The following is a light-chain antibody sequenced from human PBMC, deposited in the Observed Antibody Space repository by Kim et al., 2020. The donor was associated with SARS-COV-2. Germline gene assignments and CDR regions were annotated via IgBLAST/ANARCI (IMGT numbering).Light chain of an antibody. J-gene: IGKJ2*01. CDR3: QQYDNLPYT. V-gene: IGKV1-33*01. CDR2: VAS. CDR1: HDISNY. Sequence: DIQMTQSPSSLSASVGDRVTITCQASHDISNYLNWYQQKPGKAPKLLIYVASNLETGVPSRFTGSGSGTDFTFTISSLQPEDIATYYCQQYDNLPYTFGQGTKLEI.